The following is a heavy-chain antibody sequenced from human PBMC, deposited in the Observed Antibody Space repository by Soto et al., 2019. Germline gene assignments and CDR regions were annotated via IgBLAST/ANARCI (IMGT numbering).Heavy chain of an antibody. CDR1: GGSISSGGYY. V-gene: IGHV4-31*03. CDR2: IYYSGST. J-gene: IGHJ6*02. CDR3: ARGRTAYYGSGSYSLYYYYGMGV. Sequence: PSETLSLTCTVSGGSISSGGYYWSWIRQHPGKGLEWIGYIYYSGSTYYNPSLKSRVTISVDTSKNQFSLKLSSVTAADTAVYYCARGRTAYYGSGSYSLYYYYGMGVWGQGTTVTVSS. D-gene: IGHD3-10*01.